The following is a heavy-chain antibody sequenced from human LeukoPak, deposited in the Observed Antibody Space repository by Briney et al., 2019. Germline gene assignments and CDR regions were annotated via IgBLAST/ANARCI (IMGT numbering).Heavy chain of an antibody. D-gene: IGHD6-25*01. J-gene: IGHJ2*01. Sequence: SETLSLTCAVYSGSFGTSYWSWIRQPPGKGLEWIGQIHLFESTEINHTGFTNYNPSLRGRVTISADKAKNQFSLRLASVTATDTAMYYCARVLGSGGSRYFDLWGRGTLVTVSS. V-gene: IGHV4-34*01. CDR3: ARVLGSGGSRYFDL. CDR2: INHTGFT. CDR1: SGSFGTSY.